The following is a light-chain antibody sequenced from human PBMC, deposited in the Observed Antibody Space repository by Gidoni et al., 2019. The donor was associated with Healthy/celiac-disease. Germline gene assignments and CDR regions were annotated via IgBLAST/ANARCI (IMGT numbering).Light chain of an antibody. Sequence: EIVLTQSPGTLSLAPGERATPSCRASQSVSSSYLDWYQQKPGQATRLLIYGASSRATGIPDRFSGSGSGTDFTLTISRLEPEDFAVYYCQQYGSSPGTFGQGTKVEIK. CDR3: QQYGSSPGT. J-gene: IGKJ1*01. CDR1: QSVSSSY. V-gene: IGKV3-20*01. CDR2: GAS.